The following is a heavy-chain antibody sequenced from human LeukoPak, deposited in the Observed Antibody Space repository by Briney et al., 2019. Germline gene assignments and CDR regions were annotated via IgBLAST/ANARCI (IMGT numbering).Heavy chain of an antibody. CDR1: GGSLSGYH. Sequence: NPSETLSLTCAVYGGSLSGYHWNWIRQPPGKGLEWIGEINHSGRTNYNPSLKSRVTISVDTSKNQFSLKLSSVTAADTAVYYCARGNFEWFGELSVWFDPWGQGTLVTVSS. J-gene: IGHJ5*02. D-gene: IGHD3-10*01. CDR2: INHSGRT. V-gene: IGHV4-34*01. CDR3: ARGNFEWFGELSVWFDP.